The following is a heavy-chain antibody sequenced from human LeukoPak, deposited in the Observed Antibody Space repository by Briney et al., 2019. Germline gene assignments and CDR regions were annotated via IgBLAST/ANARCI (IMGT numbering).Heavy chain of an antibody. CDR3: ARPSPPGDGYNPPDH. V-gene: IGHV3-30*04. CDR1: GFNFDNFA. Sequence: GGSLKLSCVVSGFNFDNFAMHWVRQPLGKVLGWVAVISHDGRTKYYADSMKGRITISRDNSKNTLFLQMNNLRSEDTAVYFCARPSPPGDGYNPPDHWGQGTLVTVSS. D-gene: IGHD5-24*01. CDR2: ISHDGRTK. J-gene: IGHJ4*02.